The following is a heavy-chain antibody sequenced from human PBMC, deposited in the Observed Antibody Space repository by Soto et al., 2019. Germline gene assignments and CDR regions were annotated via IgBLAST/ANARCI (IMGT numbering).Heavy chain of an antibody. CDR3: AREVVVVVAATPVYYYYYMDV. J-gene: IGHJ6*03. CDR2: ISYSGST. CDR1: GGSISSYY. V-gene: IGHV4-59*01. D-gene: IGHD2-15*01. Sequence: QVQLQESGPGLVKPSETLSLTCTVSGGSISSYYWSWIRQPPGKGLEWIGYISYSGSTNYNPSLKSRVTISVDTYKNQVSLKLSSVTAADTAVYYCAREVVVVVAATPVYYYYYMDVWGKGTTVTVSS.